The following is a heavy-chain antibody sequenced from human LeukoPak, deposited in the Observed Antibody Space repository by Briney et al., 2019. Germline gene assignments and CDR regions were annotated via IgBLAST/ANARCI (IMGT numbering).Heavy chain of an antibody. D-gene: IGHD5-12*01. J-gene: IGHJ4*02. CDR2: IYTSGST. V-gene: IGHV4-61*02. CDR3: AREWLRNTDY. CDR1: GGSISSGSYY. Sequence: PSQTLSLTCTVSGGSISSGSYYWSWIRQPAGKGLEWIGRIYTSGSTNYNPSLKSRDTISVDTSKNQFSLKLSSVTAADTAVYYCAREWLRNTDYWGQGTLVTVSS.